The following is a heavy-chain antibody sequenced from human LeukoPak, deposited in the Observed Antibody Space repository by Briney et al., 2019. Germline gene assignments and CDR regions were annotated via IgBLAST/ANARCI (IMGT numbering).Heavy chain of an antibody. J-gene: IGHJ4*02. Sequence: ASVKDSCKASGYTFTSYYMHWVRQAPGQGLEWMGIINPSGGSTSYAQKFQGRVTMTRDMSTSTVYMELSSLRSEDTAVYYCATLSNWGPWGYFDYWGQGTLVTVSS. CDR3: ATLSNWGPWGYFDY. CDR1: GYTFTSYY. D-gene: IGHD7-27*01. CDR2: INPSGGST. V-gene: IGHV1-46*01.